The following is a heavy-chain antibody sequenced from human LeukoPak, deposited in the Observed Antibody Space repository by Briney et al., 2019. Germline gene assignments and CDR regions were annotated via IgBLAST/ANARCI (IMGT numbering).Heavy chain of an antibody. V-gene: IGHV4-59*01. CDR2: IYSSGST. CDR1: GGSISGYY. D-gene: IGHD4-17*01. J-gene: IGHJ5*02. Sequence: SETLSLTCTVSGGSISGYYWSWIRQPPRKGLEWVGYIYSSGSTKYDPSLESRVTISLDTSKNQVSLNLSSVTAADTAIYFCARGHYDLAPWGQGILVTVSS. CDR3: ARGHYDLAP.